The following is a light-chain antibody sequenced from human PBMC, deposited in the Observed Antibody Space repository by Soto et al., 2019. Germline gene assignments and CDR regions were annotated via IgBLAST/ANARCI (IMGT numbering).Light chain of an antibody. V-gene: IGKV3-15*01. Sequence: ETVMTQSPATLSVSPGERATLSCRASQSVSSDLAWYQQKPGQAPRLLIYATSTRATGIPARFSGSGSGTEFTLTISSLQSEDFAVYYCQQYSNWPKTFGQGTKVEIK. J-gene: IGKJ1*01. CDR1: QSVSSD. CDR3: QQYSNWPKT. CDR2: ATS.